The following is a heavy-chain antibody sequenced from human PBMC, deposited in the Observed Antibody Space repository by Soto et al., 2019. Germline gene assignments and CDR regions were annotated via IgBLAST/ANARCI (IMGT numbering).Heavy chain of an antibody. V-gene: IGHV3-23*01. CDR2: ISGSGGST. J-gene: IGHJ1*01. CDR1: GFTFSSYA. D-gene: IGHD6-13*01. CDR3: AISTVWAAAGTDSFQI. Sequence: GGSLRLSCAASGFTFSSYAMSWVRQAPGKGLEWVSAISGSGGSTYYADSVKGRFTISRENSKITLYLQMNSLRAEDTAVYYCAISTVWAAAGTDSFQIWGQGTMVTVSS.